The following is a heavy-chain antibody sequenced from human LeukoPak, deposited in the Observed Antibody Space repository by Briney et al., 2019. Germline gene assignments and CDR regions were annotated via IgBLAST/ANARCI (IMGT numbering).Heavy chain of an antibody. CDR2: ISGSGGST. CDR1: GFTFSSYS. V-gene: IGHV3-23*01. Sequence: GGSLRLSCAASGFTFSSYSMTWVRQAPGKGLEWVSAISGSGGSTYYADSVKGRFTISRDNSKNTLYLQMNSLRAEDTAVYYCAKQGITIFGVVTPLDYWGQGTLVTVSS. D-gene: IGHD3-3*01. CDR3: AKQGITIFGVVTPLDY. J-gene: IGHJ4*02.